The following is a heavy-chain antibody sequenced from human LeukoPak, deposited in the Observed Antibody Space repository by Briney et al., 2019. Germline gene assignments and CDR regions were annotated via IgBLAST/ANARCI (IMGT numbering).Heavy chain of an antibody. Sequence: GRSLRLSCAASGFTFSNYGMHWVRQAPGKGLEWVAVIWYDGSNKYCADSVKGRFTISRDNSKNTLYLQMNSLRAEDTAVYYCARELLWFGELSRPMGYWGQGTLVTVSS. CDR2: IWYDGSNK. CDR3: ARELLWFGELSRPMGY. CDR1: GFTFSNYG. J-gene: IGHJ4*02. V-gene: IGHV3-33*01. D-gene: IGHD3-10*01.